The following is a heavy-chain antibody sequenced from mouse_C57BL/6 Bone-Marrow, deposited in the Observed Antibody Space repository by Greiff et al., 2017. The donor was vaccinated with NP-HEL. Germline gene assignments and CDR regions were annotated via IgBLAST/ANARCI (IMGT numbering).Heavy chain of an antibody. V-gene: IGHV1-52*01. D-gene: IGHD2-2*01. CDR1: GYTFTSYW. J-gene: IGHJ1*03. CDR2: IDPSDSET. CDR3: ARRERYGYDVDWYFDV. Sequence: QVQLQQPGAELVRPGSSVKLSCKASGYTFTSYWMHWVKQRPIQGLEWIGNIDPSDSETHYIQKFKDKATLTVDKSSSTAYMQLSSLTSEDSAVYYCARRERYGYDVDWYFDVWGTGTTVTVSS.